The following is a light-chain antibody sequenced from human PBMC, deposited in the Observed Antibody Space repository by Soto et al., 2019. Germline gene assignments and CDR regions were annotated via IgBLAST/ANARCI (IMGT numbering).Light chain of an antibody. Sequence: QAVVTQEPSLTVSPGGTVTLTCGSRTLAVTSNHHPYRFQQKAGKAPRTLIYDTSNKHSWTPARFSGSLLGDKAALTLSGAQPEDEAQYYCLLSYNAARVFGGGTKPTVL. CDR2: DTS. J-gene: IGLJ2*01. CDR1: TLAVTSNHH. V-gene: IGLV7-46*01. CDR3: LLSYNAARV.